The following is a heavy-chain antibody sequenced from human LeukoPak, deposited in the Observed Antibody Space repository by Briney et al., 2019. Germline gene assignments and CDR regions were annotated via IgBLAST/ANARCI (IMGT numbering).Heavy chain of an antibody. Sequence: GGSLRLSCAASGFTFSSYGMHWVRQAPGKGLEWVAVISYGGSNKYFADSVKGRFTISRDNPKSTLYLQMNSLRAEDTAVYYCAKSTTVTTQQRGYFDYWGQGTLVTVSS. CDR2: ISYGGSNK. CDR3: AKSTTVTTQQRGYFDY. J-gene: IGHJ4*02. CDR1: GFTFSSYG. D-gene: IGHD4-11*01. V-gene: IGHV3-30*18.